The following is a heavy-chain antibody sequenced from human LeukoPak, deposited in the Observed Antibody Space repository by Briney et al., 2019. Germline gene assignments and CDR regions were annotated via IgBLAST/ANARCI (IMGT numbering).Heavy chain of an antibody. CDR1: GYTFTSYY. J-gene: IGHJ6*03. CDR2: INPSGGST. D-gene: IGHD6-6*01. CDR3: AREQQAARPFYYYYYMDV. V-gene: IGHV1-46*01. Sequence: ASVKVSCKASGYTFTSYYMHWVRQAPGQGLEWMGIINPSGGSTSYAQKFQGRVTMTRDMSTSTVYMELSSLRSEDTAVYYCAREQQAARPFYYYYYMDVWGKGTTVTVSS.